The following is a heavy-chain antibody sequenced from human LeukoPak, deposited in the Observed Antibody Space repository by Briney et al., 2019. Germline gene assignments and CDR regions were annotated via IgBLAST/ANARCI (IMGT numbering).Heavy chain of an antibody. V-gene: IGHV3-7*03. CDR2: IKQDGSEK. J-gene: IGHJ6*02. D-gene: IGHD3-9*01. CDR1: GFTFSSYW. Sequence: GGSLRLSCTDSGFTFSSYWMSWVRQAPGKGLEWVANIKQDGSEKYSVDSVKGRFTISRDNAKNSLYLQMNSLRAEDTAVYYCARDKFDDSNYYYGMDVWGQGTTVTVSS. CDR3: ARDKFDDSNYYYGMDV.